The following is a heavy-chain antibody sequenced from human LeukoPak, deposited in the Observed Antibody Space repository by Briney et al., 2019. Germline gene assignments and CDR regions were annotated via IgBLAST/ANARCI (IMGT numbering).Heavy chain of an antibody. V-gene: IGHV4-38-2*01. J-gene: IGHJ4*02. Sequence: SETLSRTCAVSGYSISSGYYWGWIRQPPGKGLEWIGSIYHSGSTYYNPSLKSRVTISVDTSKNQFSLKLSSVTAADTAVYYCARLLGYYFDYWGQGTLVTVSS. CDR1: GYSISSGYY. CDR3: ARLLGYYFDY. CDR2: IYHSGST. D-gene: IGHD1-26*01.